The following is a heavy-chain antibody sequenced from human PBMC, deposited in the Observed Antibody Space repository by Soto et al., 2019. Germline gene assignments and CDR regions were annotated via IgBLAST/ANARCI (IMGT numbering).Heavy chain of an antibody. D-gene: IGHD1-1*01. CDR2: IWYDGSNK. CDR3: VREGTGPYYYYGMDV. Sequence: QVQLVEAGGGVVQPGRSLRLSCAASGFTFSSYGMHWVRQAPGKGLEWVAVIWYDGSNKYYADSVKGRFTISRDNSKNTLYLPSNSLTAADTGVYCGVREGTGPYYYYGMDVWGQG. V-gene: IGHV3-33*01. J-gene: IGHJ6*02. CDR1: GFTFSSYG.